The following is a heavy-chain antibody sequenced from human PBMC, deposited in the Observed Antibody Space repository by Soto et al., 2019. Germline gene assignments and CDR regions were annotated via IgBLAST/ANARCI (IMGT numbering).Heavy chain of an antibody. CDR1: GFTFSSYS. CDR2: IWYDGSNK. CDR3: ARDQPSSGYYSELTSYFDY. D-gene: IGHD3-22*01. V-gene: IGHV3-33*08. J-gene: IGHJ4*02. Sequence: GGSLRLSCAASGFTFSSYSMNWVRQAPGKGLEWVAVIWYDGSNKYYADSVKGRFTISRDNSKNTLYLQMNSLRAEDTAVYYCARDQPSSGYYSELTSYFDYWGQGTLVTVSS.